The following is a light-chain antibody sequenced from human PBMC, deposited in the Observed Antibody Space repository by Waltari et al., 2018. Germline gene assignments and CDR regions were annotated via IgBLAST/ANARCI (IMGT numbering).Light chain of an antibody. CDR1: HTITNW. J-gene: IGKJ1*01. CDR3: QQSYDIPQT. V-gene: IGKV1-5*01. CDR2: DAS. Sequence: IQMTQSPSTLSASVGDRVTITCRASHTITNWLAWYQQKPGKAPNVLIYDASTLESGVPSRFSGSGSGTDFTLTITSLQPEDSATYYCQQSYDIPQTFGQGTKVEI.